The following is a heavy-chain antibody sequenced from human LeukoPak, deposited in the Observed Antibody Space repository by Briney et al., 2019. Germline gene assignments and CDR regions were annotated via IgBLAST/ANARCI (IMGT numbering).Heavy chain of an antibody. D-gene: IGHD3-22*01. V-gene: IGHV3-30*03. J-gene: IGHJ5*02. Sequence: GRSLRLSCAASGFTFSSYGMHWVRQAPGKGLEWVAVISYDGSNKYYADSVKGRFTISRDNSKNTLYLQMNSLKTEDTAVYYCTTAWAYYYDSSGYYHNWFDPWGQGTLVTVSS. CDR2: ISYDGSNK. CDR1: GFTFSSYG. CDR3: TTAWAYYYDSSGYYHNWFDP.